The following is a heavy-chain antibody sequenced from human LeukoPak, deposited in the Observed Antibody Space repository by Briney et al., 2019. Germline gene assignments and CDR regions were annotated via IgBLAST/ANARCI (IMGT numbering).Heavy chain of an antibody. CDR3: ARAGRYFDWLLLDY. V-gene: IGHV3-23*01. Sequence: PGTSPRLSCVASGFTFTNYAMSWVRQAPGKGLEWVSAITGSDGSSYYADSVKGRFTISRDNSKNTLYLQMNSLRAEDTAVYYCARAGRYFDWLLLDYWGQGTLVTVSS. CDR1: GFTFTNYA. D-gene: IGHD3-9*01. J-gene: IGHJ4*02. CDR2: ITGSDGSS.